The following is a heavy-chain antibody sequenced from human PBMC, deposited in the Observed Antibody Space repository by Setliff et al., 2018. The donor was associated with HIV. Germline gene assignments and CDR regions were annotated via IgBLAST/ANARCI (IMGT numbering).Heavy chain of an antibody. Sequence: LSLPCTVSGGSLSSGAYYWSWIRQPAGKGLEWIGRFYTSGGTKYNPSLKSRITISVDTSKKQFSLKLTSVTAADTAVYYCARGRVEAGRPPGETVLSYYYHGMDVWGQGTTVTSP. CDR1: GGSLSSGAYY. CDR3: ARGRVEAGRPPGETVLSYYYHGMDV. J-gene: IGHJ6*02. V-gene: IGHV4-61*02. D-gene: IGHD6-6*01. CDR2: FYTSGGT.